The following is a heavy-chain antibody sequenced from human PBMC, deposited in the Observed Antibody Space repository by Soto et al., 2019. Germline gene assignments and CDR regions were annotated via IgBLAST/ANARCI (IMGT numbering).Heavy chain of an antibody. D-gene: IGHD3-10*01. Sequence: QVQLVQSGAELKKPGASVKVSCKASGYTFSNYDMNWVRQATGQGPEWSGWVNPNNGDTGYAQKFQGRVPLTTDISTTTAYMESTSLRSEDTAIYYCAKVSRQGSAIDFDYWGQGTLITVSS. CDR2: VNPNNGDT. J-gene: IGHJ4*02. CDR3: AKVSRQGSAIDFDY. CDR1: GYTFSNYD. V-gene: IGHV1-8*01.